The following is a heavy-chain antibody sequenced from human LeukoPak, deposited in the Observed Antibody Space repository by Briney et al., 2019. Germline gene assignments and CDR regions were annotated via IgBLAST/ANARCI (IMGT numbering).Heavy chain of an antibody. Sequence: GGSLRLSCAVSGFTVSISYMSWVRQAPGKGLEWVSVIYSGGDTYYADSVKGRFTTSRDNSNNTLYLQMNRLRAEDTAVYYCAREGHCSGGDCYSSSWGQGTLVTVSS. V-gene: IGHV3-53*01. CDR2: IYSGGDT. CDR3: AREGHCSGGDCYSSS. CDR1: GFTVSISY. J-gene: IGHJ5*02. D-gene: IGHD2-15*01.